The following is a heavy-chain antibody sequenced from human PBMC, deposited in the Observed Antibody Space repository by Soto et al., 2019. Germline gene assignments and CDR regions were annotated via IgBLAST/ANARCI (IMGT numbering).Heavy chain of an antibody. J-gene: IGHJ4*02. D-gene: IGHD2-21*02. CDR3: ARQRTSVVTQAYFDV. CDR1: GGSISSSYY. V-gene: IGHV4-39*01. CDR2: IYYSGST. Sequence: PSETLSLTCAVSGGSISSSYYWGWIRQPPGKGLEWIGSIYYSGSTYNNPSLRSRVSMSIDTSKDQFSLKLKSVTAADTALYFCARQRTSVVTQAYFDVWGPGSLVTVSS.